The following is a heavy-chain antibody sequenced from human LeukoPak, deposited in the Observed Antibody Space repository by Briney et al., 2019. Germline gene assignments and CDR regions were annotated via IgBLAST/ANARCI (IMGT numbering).Heavy chain of an antibody. J-gene: IGHJ4*02. D-gene: IGHD3-22*01. CDR1: GGSISGDY. Sequence: PSETLSLTCTVSGGSISGDYWSWIRQPQGKGLEWIGYIYYSGSTNYNPSLKSRVAISVDTSKNQFSLKLSSVTAADTAVYYCARHFYDSSGYFVNDYWGQGTLVTVSS. CDR2: IYYSGST. CDR3: ARHFYDSSGYFVNDY. V-gene: IGHV4-59*01.